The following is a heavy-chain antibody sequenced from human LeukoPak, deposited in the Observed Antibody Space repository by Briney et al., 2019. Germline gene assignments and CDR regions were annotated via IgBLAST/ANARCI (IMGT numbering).Heavy chain of an antibody. D-gene: IGHD5-18*01. V-gene: IGHV4-59*01. CDR1: GGSISTYY. Sequence: SETLSLTCTVSGGSISTYYWSWIRQPPGKGLEWIAYIDYRGSTTYNPSLRSRVTISVDTSRNQFSLKLSSVTAADTAVYYCARSRSGYSYDHAAFEIWGQGTMVTISS. CDR2: IDYRGST. CDR3: ARSRSGYSYDHAAFEI. J-gene: IGHJ3*02.